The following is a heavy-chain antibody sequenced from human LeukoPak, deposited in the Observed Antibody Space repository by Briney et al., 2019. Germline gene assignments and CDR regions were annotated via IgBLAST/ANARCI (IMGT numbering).Heavy chain of an antibody. CDR3: AKSYYDFWSGYLPFDY. J-gene: IGHJ4*02. D-gene: IGHD3-3*01. CDR1: GFTFSSYE. CDR2: INSGGDTI. Sequence: HPGGSLRLSCVASGFTFSSYEMNWVRQAPGKGLEWVSYINSGGDTIFYADSVKGRFTISRDNSKNTLYLQMNSLRAEDTAVYYCAKSYYDFWSGYLPFDYWGQGTLVTVSS. V-gene: IGHV3-48*03.